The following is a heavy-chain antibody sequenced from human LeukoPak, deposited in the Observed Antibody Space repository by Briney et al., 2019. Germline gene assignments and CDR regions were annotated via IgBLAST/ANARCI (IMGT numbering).Heavy chain of an antibody. D-gene: IGHD2-2*01. V-gene: IGHV1-18*01. CDR3: ARDLVCSSTSCNDY. CDR2: ISAYNGNT. Sequence: GASVKVSCKASGYTFTSYGISWVRQAPGQGLEWMGWISAYNGNTNYAQKLQGRVTMTTDTSTSTAYMELSSLRSEDTAVYYCARDLVCSSTSCNDYWGQGTLVTVSS. J-gene: IGHJ4*02. CDR1: GYTFTSYG.